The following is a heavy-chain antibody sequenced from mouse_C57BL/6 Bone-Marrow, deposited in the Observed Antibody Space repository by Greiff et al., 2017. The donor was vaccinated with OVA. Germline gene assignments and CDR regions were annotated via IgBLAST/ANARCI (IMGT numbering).Heavy chain of an antibody. CDR3: TGGGSDCYAMDY. Sequence: VQLQQSGAELVRPGASVTLSCKASGYTFTDYEMHWVKQTPGHGLEWIGAIDPETGGTAYNQKFKGKAILTADNSYSTAYIRVLSLTSADSDVYDGTGGGSDCYAMDYWGQGTSATVSS. D-gene: IGHD1-1*01. V-gene: IGHV1-15*01. CDR2: IDPETGGT. CDR1: GYTFTDYE. J-gene: IGHJ4*01.